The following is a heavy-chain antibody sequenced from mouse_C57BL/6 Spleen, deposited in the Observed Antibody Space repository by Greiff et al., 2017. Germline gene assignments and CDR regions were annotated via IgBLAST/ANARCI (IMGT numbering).Heavy chain of an antibody. Sequence: VQLQQSGAELVRPGSSVKLSCKASGYTFTSYWLDWVKQRPGQGLEWIGNIYPSDSETHYNQKFKDKATLTVDKSSSTAYMQLSSLTSEDSAVYYCARHEDAMDYWGQGTSVTVSS. CDR1: GYTFTSYW. V-gene: IGHV1-61*01. CDR3: ARHEDAMDY. CDR2: IYPSDSET. J-gene: IGHJ4*01.